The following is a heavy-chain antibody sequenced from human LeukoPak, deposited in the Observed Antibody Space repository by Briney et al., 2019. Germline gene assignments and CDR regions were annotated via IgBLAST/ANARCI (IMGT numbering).Heavy chain of an antibody. J-gene: IGHJ3*02. CDR1: GFTFSSYS. V-gene: IGHV3-21*01. CDR3: ASLPYYYDDTDAFDI. CDR2: ISSSSSSYI. Sequence: GGSLRLSCAASGFTFSSYSMNWVRQAPGKGLEWVSSISSSSSSYIYYADSVKGRFTISRDNAKNSLYLQMNSLKAEDTAVYYCASLPYYYDDTDAFDIWGQGTMVTVSS. D-gene: IGHD3-22*01.